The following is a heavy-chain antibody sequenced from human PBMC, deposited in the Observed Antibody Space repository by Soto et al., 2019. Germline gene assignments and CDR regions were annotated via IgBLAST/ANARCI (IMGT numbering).Heavy chain of an antibody. D-gene: IGHD6-13*01. V-gene: IGHV4-31*03. CDR2: IYYSGST. J-gene: IGHJ4*02. CDR1: GGSISSGGYY. Sequence: SETLSLTCTVSGGSISSGGYYWSWIRQHPGKGLEWIGYIYYSGSTYYNPSLKSRVTISVDTSKNQFSLKLSSVTAADTAVYYCARSRNSPIDYWGQGTLVTVSS. CDR3: ARSRNSPIDY.